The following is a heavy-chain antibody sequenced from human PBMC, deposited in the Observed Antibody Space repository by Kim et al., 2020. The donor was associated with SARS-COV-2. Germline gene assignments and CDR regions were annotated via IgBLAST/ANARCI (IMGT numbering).Heavy chain of an antibody. J-gene: IGHJ2*01. Sequence: GGSLRLSCAASEFSFSDYWMHWVRQVPGKGLVWVSRISPDASTTTYADSVQGRFTISRDNAMNTLYLQMNSLRAEDTAVYFCSRSGLCPGNRCSTGLWFDLWGRGTLVTVSS. CDR1: EFSFSDYW. CDR2: ISPDASTT. V-gene: IGHV3-74*01. CDR3: SRSGLCPGNRCSTGLWFDL. D-gene: IGHD1-1*01.